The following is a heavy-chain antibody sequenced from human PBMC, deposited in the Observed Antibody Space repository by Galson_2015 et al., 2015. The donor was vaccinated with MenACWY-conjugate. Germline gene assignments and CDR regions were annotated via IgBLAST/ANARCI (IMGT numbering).Heavy chain of an antibody. D-gene: IGHD2-2*01. CDR3: ATYCSSPSCYANGAY. J-gene: IGHJ4*02. CDR2: INSDGSAA. Sequence: SLRLSCAASGFTFSRYRMHWVRQSPGKGLVWVSRINSDGSAADYADSVKGRFTISRDNAKNTLYLQMNSLRAEGTAVYYCATYCSSPSCYANGAYWGQGTLVTVSS. CDR1: GFTFSRYR. V-gene: IGHV3-74*01.